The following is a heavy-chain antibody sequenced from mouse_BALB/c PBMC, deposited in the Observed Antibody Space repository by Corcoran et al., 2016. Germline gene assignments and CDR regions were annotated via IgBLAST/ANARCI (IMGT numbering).Heavy chain of an antibody. Sequence: EVQLPQSGPELVKPGASVKISCKASGYSFTGYYMNWVKHSHVKSLEWIGRINPYNGATSYNQKFKDKASLTVDKSSSTAYMELHSLTSEDSAVYYCARGMYGKDVDYWGQGTTLTVSS. CDR1: GYSFTGYY. CDR2: INPYNGAT. J-gene: IGHJ2*01. CDR3: ARGMYGKDVDY. V-gene: IGHV1-26*01. D-gene: IGHD2-10*02.